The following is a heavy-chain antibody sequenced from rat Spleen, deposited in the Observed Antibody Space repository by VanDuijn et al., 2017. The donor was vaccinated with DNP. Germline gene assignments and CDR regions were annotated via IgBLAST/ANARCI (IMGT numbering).Heavy chain of an antibody. CDR1: GFTFNNYH. Sequence: EVQLVESGGGLVRPGRSLKLSCTASGFTFNNYHMAWVRQAPTKGLEWVASISSDVINTYYGNSVKGRFTISRDNAKRSLYLQMDSLRSEDTATYYCARHEDYSSYIYGFAYWGQGTLVTVSS. J-gene: IGHJ3*01. CDR3: ARHEDYSSYIYGFAY. V-gene: IGHV5-25*01. CDR2: ISSDVINT. D-gene: IGHD1-2*01.